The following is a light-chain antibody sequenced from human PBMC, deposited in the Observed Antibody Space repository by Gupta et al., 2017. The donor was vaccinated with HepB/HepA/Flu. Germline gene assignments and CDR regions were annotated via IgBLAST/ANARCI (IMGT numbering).Light chain of an antibody. V-gene: IGLV6-57*03. CDR3: QCYDRNNHIWV. J-gene: IGLJ3*02. Sequence: NFVLTQPHSVSESPGKTITISGSRSSGNIASNYVQWFQQRPGRAPTTVIFEDRQTPSGVPDRFSGSIDSSSNSASLTISGLKTEDEADYYCQCYDRNNHIWVFGGGTKLTVL. CDR2: EDR. CDR1: SGNIASNY.